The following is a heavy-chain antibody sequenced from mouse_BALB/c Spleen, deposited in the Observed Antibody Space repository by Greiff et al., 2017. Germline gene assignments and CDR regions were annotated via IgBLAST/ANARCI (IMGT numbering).Heavy chain of an antibody. V-gene: IGHV5-4*02. J-gene: IGHJ3*01. CDR2: ISDGGSYT. CDR3: ANGNYEAWFAY. D-gene: IGHD2-1*01. CDR1: GFTFSDYY. Sequence: EVQVVESGGGLVKPGGSLKLSCAASGFTFSDYYMYWVRQTPEKRLEWVATISDGGSYTYYPDSVKGRFTISRDNAKNNLYLQMSSLKSEDTAMYYCANGNYEAWFAYWGQGTLVTVSA.